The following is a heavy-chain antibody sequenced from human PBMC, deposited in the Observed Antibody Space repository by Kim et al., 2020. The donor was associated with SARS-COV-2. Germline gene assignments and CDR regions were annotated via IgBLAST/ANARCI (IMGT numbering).Heavy chain of an antibody. V-gene: IGHV3-30*01. J-gene: IGHJ6*02. D-gene: IGHD3-3*01. CDR3: ARAFFDFWSGYSYFYGMDV. Sequence: SVQGRFTISRDNSKTSLYLQMNILRTEDTAVYYCARAFFDFWSGYSYFYGMDVWGQGTTVTVSS.